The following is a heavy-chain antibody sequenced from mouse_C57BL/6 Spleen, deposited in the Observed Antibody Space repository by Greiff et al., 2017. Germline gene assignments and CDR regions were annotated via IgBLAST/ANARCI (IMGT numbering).Heavy chain of an antibody. D-gene: IGHD3-2*02. CDR1: GYTFTSYT. J-gene: IGHJ2*01. V-gene: IGHV1-4*01. CDR2: INPSSGYT. CDR3: AGRQLRLPFDY. Sequence: QVQLQQSGAELARPGASVKMSCKASGYTFTSYTMHWVKQRPGQGLEWIGYINPSSGYTKYNQKFKDKATLTADKSSSTAYMQLSGLTSEDSAGYYCAGRQLRLPFDYWGQGTTRTVSS.